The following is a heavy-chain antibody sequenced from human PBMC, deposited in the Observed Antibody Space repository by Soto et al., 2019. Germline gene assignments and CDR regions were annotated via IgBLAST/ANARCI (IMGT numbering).Heavy chain of an antibody. D-gene: IGHD5-12*01. Sequence: SVKVSCKASGGTFSSYAISWVRQAPGQGLEWMGGIIPIFGTANYAQKFQGRVTITADKSTSTAYMELSSLRSEDTAVYYCARRQRWLRFGSYYYYYGMDVWGQGTTVTVSS. CDR2: IIPIFGTA. CDR3: ARRQRWLRFGSYYYYYGMDV. V-gene: IGHV1-69*06. CDR1: GGTFSSYA. J-gene: IGHJ6*02.